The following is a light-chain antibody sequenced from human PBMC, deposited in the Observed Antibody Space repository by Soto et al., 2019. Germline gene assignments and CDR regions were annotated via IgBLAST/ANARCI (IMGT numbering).Light chain of an antibody. CDR2: AAS. CDR1: QGIRSA. Sequence: GDRVTIPCRASQGIRSALGWYQQTPGKAPKLLIYAASSLHSGVPSRFSGSGSGTDFTLTISRLEPEDFAVYYCQQYGSSPTTFGQGTRLEIK. CDR3: QQYGSSPTT. J-gene: IGKJ5*01. V-gene: IGKV1-6*01.